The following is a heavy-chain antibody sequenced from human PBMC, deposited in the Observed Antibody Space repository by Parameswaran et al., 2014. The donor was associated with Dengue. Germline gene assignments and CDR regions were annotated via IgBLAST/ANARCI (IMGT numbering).Heavy chain of an antibody. CDR2: IYYSGST. V-gene: IGHV4-59*01. D-gene: IGHD1-1*01. Sequence: RWIRQPPGKGLEWIGYIYYSGSTNYNPSLKSRVTISVDTSKNQLSLKLSSVTAADTAVYYCARSTYYYYGMDVWGQGTTVTVSS. J-gene: IGHJ6*02. CDR3: ARSTYYYYGMDV.